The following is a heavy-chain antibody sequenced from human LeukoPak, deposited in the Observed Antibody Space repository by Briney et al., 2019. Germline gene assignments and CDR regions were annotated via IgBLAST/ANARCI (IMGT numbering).Heavy chain of an antibody. Sequence: PGGSLRLSCAASGFTFSSYWMHWVRQAPGKGLVWVSRINSDGSSTSYADSVKGRFTISRDNAKNTLYLQMNSLRTEDTAVYYCARRGSAAAGDYWGQGTMVTVSS. D-gene: IGHD6-13*01. V-gene: IGHV3-74*01. CDR3: ARRGSAAAGDY. CDR1: GFTFSSYW. CDR2: INSDGSST. J-gene: IGHJ4*02.